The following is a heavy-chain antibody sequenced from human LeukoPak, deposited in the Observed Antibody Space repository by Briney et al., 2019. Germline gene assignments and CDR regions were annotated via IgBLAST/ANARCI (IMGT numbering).Heavy chain of an antibody. D-gene: IGHD3-22*01. Sequence: GRSLRLSCAASGFTFSSYAMHWVRQAPGKGLEWVAVISYDGSNKYYADSVKGRFTISRDNSKNTLYLQMNSLRAEDTAVYYCARETNYYDSSGYYYPYFDYWGQGTLVTVSS. V-gene: IGHV3-30*14. CDR2: ISYDGSNK. CDR3: ARETNYYDSSGYYYPYFDY. J-gene: IGHJ4*02. CDR1: GFTFSSYA.